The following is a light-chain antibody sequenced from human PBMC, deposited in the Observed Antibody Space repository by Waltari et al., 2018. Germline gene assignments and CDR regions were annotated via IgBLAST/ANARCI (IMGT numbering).Light chain of an antibody. CDR3: QQRINWPLT. CDR1: QSVRSF. CDR2: DAS. V-gene: IGKV3-11*01. J-gene: IGKJ4*01. Sequence: EIVLTQSPATLSLSPGERATLSCRASQSVRSFLAWYQQKPGQAPRLLIHDASNRATGIPVRCSGSGSGTDFTLTISSLEPEDFAVYYCQQRINWPLTFGGGTKVEIK.